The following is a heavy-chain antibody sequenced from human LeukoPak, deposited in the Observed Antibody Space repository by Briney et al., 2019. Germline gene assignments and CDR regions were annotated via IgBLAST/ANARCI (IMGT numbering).Heavy chain of an antibody. CDR2: IRNDGSNK. CDR1: GFNFSSYG. CDR3: NQIDY. V-gene: IGHV3-30*02. Sequence: GGSLRLSCAASGFNFSSYGLHWVRQAPGKGLEWVAFIRNDGSNKYYTDSVRGRFTISRDYSKNTLYLQMNSLRPEDTALYYCNQIDYWGQGTLVTVSS. J-gene: IGHJ4*02.